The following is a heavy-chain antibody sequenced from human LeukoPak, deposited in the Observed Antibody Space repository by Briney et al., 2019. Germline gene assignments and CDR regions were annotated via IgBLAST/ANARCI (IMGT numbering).Heavy chain of an antibody. CDR3: ARAYYYDTLGFDP. CDR1: GDSISSSNYY. CDR2: IYYSGST. Sequence: SETLSLTCSVSGDSISSSNYYWGWIRQPPGKGLEWIGNIYYSGSTNYNPSLKSRVTISVDTSKNQFSLKLSSVTAADTAVYYCARAYYYDTLGFDPWGQGTLVTVSS. J-gene: IGHJ5*02. V-gene: IGHV4-61*05. D-gene: IGHD3-22*01.